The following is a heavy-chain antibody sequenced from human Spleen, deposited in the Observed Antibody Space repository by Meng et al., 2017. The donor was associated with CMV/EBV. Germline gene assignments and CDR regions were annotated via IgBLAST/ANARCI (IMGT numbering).Heavy chain of an antibody. CDR1: GSSFTNSW. J-gene: IGHJ4*02. CDR2: IYPGDSNT. Sequence: SCKGSGSSFTNSWIAWVRQIPGKGLEWMGIIYPGDSNTRYSPSFQGQVTFSADKSVSTAYLQWTSLKASDTAMYYCARLRTAAGFDYWGQGTLVTVSS. V-gene: IGHV5-51*01. D-gene: IGHD6-13*01. CDR3: ARLRTAAGFDY.